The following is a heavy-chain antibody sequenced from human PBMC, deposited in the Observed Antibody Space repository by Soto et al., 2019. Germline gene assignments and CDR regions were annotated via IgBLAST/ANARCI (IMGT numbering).Heavy chain of an antibody. CDR2: IYYSGST. CDR1: GGSISSGGYH. V-gene: IGHV4-31*03. Sequence: SETLSLTCTVSGGSISSGGYHWSWIRQHPGKGLEWIGYIYYSGSTYCNPSLKSRVTISEDTSKNQFSLKLSSVTAADTAVYNCARAIVARRTSITMVRGVMGGMDVWGQGTTVTVSS. CDR3: ARAIVARRTSITMVRGVMGGMDV. D-gene: IGHD3-10*01. J-gene: IGHJ6*02.